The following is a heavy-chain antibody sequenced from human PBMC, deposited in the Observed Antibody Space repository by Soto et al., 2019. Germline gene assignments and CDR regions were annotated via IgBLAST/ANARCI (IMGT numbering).Heavy chain of an antibody. Sequence: VQLVESGGGLVKPGGSLRLSCAASGFTFSDYFMSWIRQAPGKGLEWVSYISSSSSYTNYADSVKGRFTISRDNAKNSLYLQMNSLRAEDTAVYYCARRGEGSTSCDDYWGQGTLVTVSS. V-gene: IGHV3-11*05. CDR2: ISSSSSYT. CDR3: ARRGEGSTSCDDY. D-gene: IGHD2-2*01. J-gene: IGHJ4*02. CDR1: GFTFSDYF.